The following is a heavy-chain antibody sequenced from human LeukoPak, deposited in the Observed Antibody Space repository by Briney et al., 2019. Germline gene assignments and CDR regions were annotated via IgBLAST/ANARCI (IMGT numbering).Heavy chain of an antibody. CDR2: IIPIFGTA. CDR1: GGTFSSYA. V-gene: IGHV1-69*13. J-gene: IGHJ4*02. D-gene: IGHD2-2*01. Sequence: ASVKVSCKASGGTFSSYAISWVRQAPGQGLEWMGGIIPIFGTANYAQKFQGRVTITADESTSTAYMELSSLRSEDTAVYYCARGTDLGVVVPAAKGYWGQGTLVTVSS. CDR3: ARGTDLGVVVPAAKGY.